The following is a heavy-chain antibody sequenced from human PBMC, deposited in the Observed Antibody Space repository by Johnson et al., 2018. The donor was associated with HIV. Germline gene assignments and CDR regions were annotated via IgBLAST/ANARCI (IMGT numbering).Heavy chain of an antibody. J-gene: IGHJ3*02. CDR2: ISYDGSDK. D-gene: IGHD4-23*01. CDR3: AREGSTVVTSAFDI. V-gene: IGHV3-30*03. CDR1: GFTFSTYG. Sequence: QVQLVESGGGVVQPGRSLRLSCAASGFTFSTYGMHWVRQAPGKGLEWVALISYDGSDKYYGDSVKGRFTISRDNSKNTLFLQMNSLRAEDTAVYYCAREGSTVVTSAFDIWGQGTMVTVSS.